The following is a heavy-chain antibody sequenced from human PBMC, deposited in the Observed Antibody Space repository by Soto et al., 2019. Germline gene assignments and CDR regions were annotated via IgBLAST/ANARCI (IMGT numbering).Heavy chain of an antibody. CDR3: AKDDGRYFDWLLDDHYYYGMDV. CDR2: ISGSGGST. D-gene: IGHD3-9*01. CDR1: GFTFSSYA. V-gene: IGHV3-23*01. J-gene: IGHJ6*02. Sequence: GGSLRLSCAASGFTFSSYAMSWVRQAPGKGLEWVSAISGSGGSTYYADSVKGRFTISRDNSKNTLYLQMNSLRAEDTAVYYCAKDDGRYFDWLLDDHYYYGMDVWGQGTTVTVSS.